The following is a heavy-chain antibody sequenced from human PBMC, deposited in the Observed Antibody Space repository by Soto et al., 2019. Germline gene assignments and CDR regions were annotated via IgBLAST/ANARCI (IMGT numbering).Heavy chain of an antibody. Sequence: GGSLRLSCAASGFTVSSNYMSWVRQAPGKGLEWVSVIYSGGSTYYADSVKGRFTISRDNSKNTLYLQMNSLRAEDTAVYYCASVMTTVPRGAFDIWGQGTMVTVSS. J-gene: IGHJ3*02. D-gene: IGHD4-17*01. CDR1: GFTVSSNY. CDR2: IYSGGST. V-gene: IGHV3-53*01. CDR3: ASVMTTVPRGAFDI.